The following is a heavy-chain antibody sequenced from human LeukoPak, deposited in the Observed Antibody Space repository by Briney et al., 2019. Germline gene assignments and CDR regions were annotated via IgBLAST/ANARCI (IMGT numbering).Heavy chain of an antibody. CDR1: GGSISNYY. CDR3: ARDYYDILTGSYKAFDY. D-gene: IGHD3-9*01. V-gene: IGHV3-21*01. CDR2: ISSSSSYI. Sequence: ETLSLTCSVSGGSISNYYWSWIRQPPGKGLEWVSSISSSSSYIYYADSVKSRFTISRDNAKNSLYLQINSLRAEDTAVYYCARDYYDILTGSYKAFDYWGQGTLVTVSS. J-gene: IGHJ4*02.